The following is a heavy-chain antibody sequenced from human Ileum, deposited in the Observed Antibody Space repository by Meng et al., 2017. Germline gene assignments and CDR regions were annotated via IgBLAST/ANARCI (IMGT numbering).Heavy chain of an antibody. V-gene: IGHV4-4*02. D-gene: IGHD4-23*01. CDR3: ARHGGYSQDF. CDR2: ISHSGSA. J-gene: IGHJ4*02. CDR1: SGSISSNTY. Sequence: QVRLQESGQELGRPSGTLSPTCVASSGSISSNTYWSWVRQPPGKGLEWIGQISHSGSAYYNPSLKSRVTMSVDKSKSQFSLMLTSVTAADTAIYYCARHGGYSQDFWGQGTLVTVSS.